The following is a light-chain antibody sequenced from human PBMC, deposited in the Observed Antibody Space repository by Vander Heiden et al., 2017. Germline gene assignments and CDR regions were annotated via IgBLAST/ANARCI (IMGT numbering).Light chain of an antibody. V-gene: IGKV1-13*02. Sequence: AIQLTQSPSSLSASVGDRVTITCRASPGISTALDWYQQKPGKAPKLLIYDASRLESGVPSRFSGSGSGTEFTLTSSSLQPEDSATYYCKQFNSYPLTSGGGTKVETK. CDR1: PGISTA. CDR2: DAS. J-gene: IGKJ4*01. CDR3: KQFNSYPLT.